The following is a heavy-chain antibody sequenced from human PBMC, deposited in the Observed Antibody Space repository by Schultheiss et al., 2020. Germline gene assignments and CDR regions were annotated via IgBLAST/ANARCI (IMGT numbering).Heavy chain of an antibody. V-gene: IGHV4-4*02. Sequence: SQTLSLTCAVSGGSISSSKWWRWVRQPPGKGLEWIGEIYHSGSTNDNPFLKSRVTISVDKSKNQFSLKLSSVTAADTAVYYCASSIYDSSGYYGDYWGQGTLVTVSS. CDR2: IYHSGST. J-gene: IGHJ4*02. D-gene: IGHD3-22*01. CDR3: ASSIYDSSGYYGDY. CDR1: GGSISSSKW.